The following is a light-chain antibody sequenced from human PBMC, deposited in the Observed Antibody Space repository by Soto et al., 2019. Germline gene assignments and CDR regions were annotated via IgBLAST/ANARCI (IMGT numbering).Light chain of an antibody. J-gene: IGLJ3*02. CDR3: SSYTSSSTWV. CDR1: SSDVGGYNY. CDR2: EVS. V-gene: IGLV2-14*01. Sequence: QSALTQPAFVSGSPGQSITISCTGTSSDVGGYNYVSWYQHPPGKAPKLMISEVSNRPSGVSNRFSGSKSGNTASLTISGLQTEDEADYYCSSYTSSSTWVFGGGTKLTVL.